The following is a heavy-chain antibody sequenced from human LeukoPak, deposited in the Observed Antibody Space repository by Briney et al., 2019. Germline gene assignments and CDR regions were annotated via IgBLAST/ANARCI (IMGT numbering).Heavy chain of an antibody. Sequence: ASVKVSCKASGGTFSSYAISWVRQAPGQGLEWMGGIIPIFGTANYAQKLQGRVTMTTDTSTSTAYMELRSLRSDDTAVYYCARDTYDSSGYYPPHDAFDIWGQGTMVTVSS. D-gene: IGHD3-22*01. CDR2: IIPIFGTA. J-gene: IGHJ3*02. V-gene: IGHV1-69*05. CDR3: ARDTYDSSGYYPPHDAFDI. CDR1: GGTFSSYA.